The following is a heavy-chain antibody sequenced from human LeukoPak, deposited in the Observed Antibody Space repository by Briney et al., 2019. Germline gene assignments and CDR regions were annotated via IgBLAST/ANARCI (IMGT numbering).Heavy chain of an antibody. V-gene: IGHV3-53*01. Sequence: PGGSLRLSCAASGFTVSSNYMSWVRQAPGKGLEWVSVIYSGGSTYYADSVKGRFTISRDNSKNTLYLQMNSLRAEDTAVYYCAREGRDGYNEGGYYFDYWGQGTLVTVSS. CDR2: IYSGGST. CDR3: AREGRDGYNEGGYYFDY. J-gene: IGHJ4*02. CDR1: GFTVSSNY. D-gene: IGHD5-24*01.